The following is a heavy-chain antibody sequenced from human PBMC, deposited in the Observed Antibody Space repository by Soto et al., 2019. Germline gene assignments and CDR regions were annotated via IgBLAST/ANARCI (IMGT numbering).Heavy chain of an antibody. D-gene: IGHD3-3*01. Sequence: SQTLSLTCAISGDSVSSNSAGWNWIRQSPSRGLEWLGRTYYRSKWYNEYAVSVKSRITINPDTCRNQISLRLNSVTREGTAVYDCDRDIDFGYWGRGTQVTVSS. CDR1: GDSVSSNSAG. CDR3: DRDIDFGY. CDR2: TYYRSKWYN. V-gene: IGHV6-1*01. J-gene: IGHJ4*02.